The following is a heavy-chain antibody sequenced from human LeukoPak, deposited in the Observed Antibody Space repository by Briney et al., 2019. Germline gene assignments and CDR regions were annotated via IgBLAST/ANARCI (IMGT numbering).Heavy chain of an antibody. Sequence: TSETLSLTCTVSGGSISSGGYYWSWIRQPPGKGLEWIGYIYHSGSTYYNPSLKSRVTISVDRSKNQFSLKLSSVTAADTAVYYCARDGAGAARPFDYWGQGTLVTVSS. V-gene: IGHV4-30-2*01. CDR1: GGSISSGGYY. CDR2: IYHSGST. J-gene: IGHJ4*02. D-gene: IGHD6-6*01. CDR3: ARDGAGAARPFDY.